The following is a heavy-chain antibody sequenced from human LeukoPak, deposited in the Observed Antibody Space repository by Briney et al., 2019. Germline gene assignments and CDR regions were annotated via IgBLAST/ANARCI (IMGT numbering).Heavy chain of an antibody. Sequence: PSETLSLTCSVSGASFSTNYWSWIRQPPGRGLEWIGYVFDSGSTNYNPSLKSRVTISVDTSTKQFSLRLSSVTAADTAVYYCARLYQPSKWKYYYYYMDVWGKGTAVTVSS. CDR2: VFDSGST. D-gene: IGHD1-1*01. J-gene: IGHJ6*03. V-gene: IGHV4-59*01. CDR3: ARLYQPSKWKYYYYYMDV. CDR1: GASFSTNY.